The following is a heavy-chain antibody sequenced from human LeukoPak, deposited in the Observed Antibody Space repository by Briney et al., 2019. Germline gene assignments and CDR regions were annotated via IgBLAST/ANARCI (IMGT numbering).Heavy chain of an antibody. D-gene: IGHD2-2*01. Sequence: GGSLRLSCAASGFTFSSYSMNWVRQAPGKGLEWVSYISSSSSTIYYADSVKGRFTISRDNAKNSLYLQMNSLRDEDTAVYYCARVPGEDIVIVPAATDRIAAAASDYWGQGTLVTVSS. CDR1: GFTFSSYS. J-gene: IGHJ4*02. V-gene: IGHV3-48*02. CDR2: ISSSSSTI. CDR3: ARVPGEDIVIVPAATDRIAAAASDY.